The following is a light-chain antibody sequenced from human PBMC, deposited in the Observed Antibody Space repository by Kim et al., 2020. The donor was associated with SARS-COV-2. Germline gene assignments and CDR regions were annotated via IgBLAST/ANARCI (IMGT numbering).Light chain of an antibody. CDR2: EVS. CDR3: MQGLQRLYS. CDR1: QSLLHSDGKIS. J-gene: IGKJ2*03. V-gene: IGKV2D-29*01. Sequence: HPASISCKSSQSLLHSDGKISLYWYLQKPGQPPQLLIYEVSKRFSGVPERFSGSGSGTDFTLKISRVEAEDVGLYNCMQGLQRLYSFGQGTKLEI.